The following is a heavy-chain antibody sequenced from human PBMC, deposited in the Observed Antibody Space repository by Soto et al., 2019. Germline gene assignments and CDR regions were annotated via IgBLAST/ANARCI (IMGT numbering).Heavy chain of an antibody. V-gene: IGHV1-69*13. Sequence: SVKVSCKASGGTFSSYAISWVRQAPGQGLEWMGGIIPIFGTANYAQKFQGRVTITADESTSTAYMELSSLRSEDTAVYYCASGYCSGGSCWWFDPWGQGTLVTVSS. CDR2: IIPIFGTA. CDR1: GGTFSSYA. J-gene: IGHJ5*02. D-gene: IGHD2-15*01. CDR3: ASGYCSGGSCWWFDP.